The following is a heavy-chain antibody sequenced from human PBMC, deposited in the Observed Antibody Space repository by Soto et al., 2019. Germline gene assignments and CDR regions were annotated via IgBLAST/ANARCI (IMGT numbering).Heavy chain of an antibody. CDR3: ARAAVADAFDI. V-gene: IGHV1-2*04. Sequence: VASVKVSCKASGYTFTGYYMHWVRQAPGQGLEWMGWINPNSGGTNYAQKFQGWVTMTRDTSISTAYMELSRLRSDDTAVYYCARAAVADAFDIWGQGTMVTVSS. CDR1: GYTFTGYY. CDR2: INPNSGGT. D-gene: IGHD2-15*01. J-gene: IGHJ3*02.